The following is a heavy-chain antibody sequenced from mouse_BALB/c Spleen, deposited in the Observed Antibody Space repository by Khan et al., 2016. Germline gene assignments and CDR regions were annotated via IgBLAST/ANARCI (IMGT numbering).Heavy chain of an antibody. CDR3: ARYDGRSYARGMDY. CDR2: ISYSGGT. J-gene: IGHJ4*01. V-gene: IGHV3-8*02. CDR1: GDSITSGY. Sequence: EVQLQESGPSLVKPSQTLSLTCSVTGDSITSGYWNWIRKLPGNKLEYMGYISYSGGTYNNPSLKSRISITRDTSKNQYYLQLNSVTTEDTGTYXCARYDGRSYARGMDYWGQGLSITVSS. D-gene: IGHD1-1*01.